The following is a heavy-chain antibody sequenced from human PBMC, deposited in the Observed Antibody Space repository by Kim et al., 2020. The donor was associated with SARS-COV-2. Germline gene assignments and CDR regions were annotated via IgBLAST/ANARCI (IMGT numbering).Heavy chain of an antibody. V-gene: IGHV4-39*01. Sequence: SETLSLTCTVSGGSISSSSYYWGWIRQPPGKGLEWIGSIYYSGSTYYNPSLKSRVTISVDTSKNQFSLKLSSVTAADTAVYYCASPGVANWGSGNPDYWGQGTLVTVSS. CDR3: ASPGVANWGSGNPDY. CDR1: GGSISSSSYY. J-gene: IGHJ4*02. D-gene: IGHD7-27*01. CDR2: IYYSGST.